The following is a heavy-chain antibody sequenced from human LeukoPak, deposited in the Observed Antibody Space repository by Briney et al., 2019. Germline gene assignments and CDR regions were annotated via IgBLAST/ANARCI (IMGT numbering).Heavy chain of an antibody. CDR2: ISWDGDNT. J-gene: IGHJ4*02. CDR1: GFTFDDYT. D-gene: IGHD4-23*01. Sequence: GGSLRLSCAASGFTFDDYTMHWVRQAPGKRLEWVSLISWDGDNTYYADSVKGRFTISRDNSKNSLYLQMNSLTTEDTALYYCAKDSDYGGNSGNFDYWGQGTLVTVSS. V-gene: IGHV3-43*01. CDR3: AKDSDYGGNSGNFDY.